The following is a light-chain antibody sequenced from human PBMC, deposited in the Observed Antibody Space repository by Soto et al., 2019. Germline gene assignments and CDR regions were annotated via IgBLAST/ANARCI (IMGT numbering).Light chain of an antibody. CDR1: QDISNF. V-gene: IGKV1-33*01. Sequence: DIQMTHSPSSLSASLGDRVTITFQASQDISNFLNWYQQKPVKAPKLLIYDASNLETGVPSRFSGSGSGTDFTLTISSLEPEDFAVYYCQQRSNWPRTFGQGTKVDIK. CDR2: DAS. J-gene: IGKJ1*01. CDR3: QQRSNWPRT.